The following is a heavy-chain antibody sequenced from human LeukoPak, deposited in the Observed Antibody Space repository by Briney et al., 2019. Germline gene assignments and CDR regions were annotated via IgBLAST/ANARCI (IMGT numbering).Heavy chain of an antibody. V-gene: IGHV3-66*01. CDR1: GFTVSTKY. D-gene: IGHD1-26*01. Sequence: GGSLRLSCAASGFTVSTKYMSWVRQAPGKGLDWVSVIYSGGSTEYANSVKGRFTISRDNSKNTLYLQMNSLRAEDTAVYYCATRTHSANYIGYFDYWGQGTLVTVSS. CDR2: IYSGGST. J-gene: IGHJ4*02. CDR3: ATRTHSANYIGYFDY.